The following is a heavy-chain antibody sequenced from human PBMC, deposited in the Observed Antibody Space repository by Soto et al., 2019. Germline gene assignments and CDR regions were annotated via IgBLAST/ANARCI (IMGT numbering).Heavy chain of an antibody. CDR2: IYWDDDK. V-gene: IGHV2-5*02. CDR1: GFSLSTSGVG. CDR3: AHCEYHHGPYYFDY. Sequence: QITLKESGPTLVKPTQTLTLTCTFSGFSLSTSGVGVGWIRQPPGKALEWLALIYWDDDKRYSPSLKSRLTITTDTSTNQVVLTMTNMDPVDTATYYCAHCEYHHGPYYFDYWGQGTLVTVSS. D-gene: IGHD2-2*01. J-gene: IGHJ4*02.